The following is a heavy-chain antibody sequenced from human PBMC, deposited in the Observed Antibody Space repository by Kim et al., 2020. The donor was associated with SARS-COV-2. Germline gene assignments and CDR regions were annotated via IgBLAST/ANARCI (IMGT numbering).Heavy chain of an antibody. D-gene: IGHD5-12*01. CDR2: INAGNGNT. V-gene: IGHV1-3*01. CDR1: GYTFTSYA. CDR3: AREGYSGYDYARSYFDY. Sequence: ASVKVSCKASGYTFTSYAMHWVRQAPGQRLEWMGWINAGNGNTKYSQKFQGRVTITRDTSASTAYMELSSLRSEDTAVYYCAREGYSGYDYARSYFDYWGQGTLVTVSS. J-gene: IGHJ4*02.